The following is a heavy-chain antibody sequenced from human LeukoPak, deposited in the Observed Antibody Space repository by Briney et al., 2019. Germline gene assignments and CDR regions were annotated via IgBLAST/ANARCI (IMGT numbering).Heavy chain of an antibody. V-gene: IGHV4-34*01. CDR3: ARVGYSGSYYY. J-gene: IGHJ4*02. D-gene: IGHD1-26*01. Sequence: PSETLSLTCAVYGGSFSGYYWSWIRQPPGKGLEWIGEINHSGSTNYNPSLKSRVTISVDTSKNQFSLKLSSVTAADTAVYYCARVGYSGSYYYWDQGTLVTVSS. CDR1: GGSFSGYY. CDR2: INHSGST.